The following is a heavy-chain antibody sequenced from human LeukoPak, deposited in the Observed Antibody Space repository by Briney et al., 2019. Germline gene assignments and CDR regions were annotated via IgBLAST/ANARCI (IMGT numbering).Heavy chain of an antibody. Sequence: GGSLRLSCAASGFTFSNYWMTWVRQAPGKGLEWVANIKPDGSVGYYVDSVRGRFVISRDNAGNSLYLQMNSLRVEDTAVYYCTQNLVAAAGDHWGQGTLLIVSS. V-gene: IGHV3-7*01. CDR2: IKPDGSVG. D-gene: IGHD6-13*01. CDR3: TQNLVAAAGDH. CDR1: GFTFSNYW. J-gene: IGHJ4*02.